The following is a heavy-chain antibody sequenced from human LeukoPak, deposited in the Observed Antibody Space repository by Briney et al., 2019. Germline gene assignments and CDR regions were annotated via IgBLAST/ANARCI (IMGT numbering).Heavy chain of an antibody. V-gene: IGHV3-30*18. CDR2: ISYDGSNR. J-gene: IGHJ4*02. CDR3: AKDSYYYDSSGYYYSDY. D-gene: IGHD3-22*01. Sequence: GRSLRLSCAASGFTFSSYGMHWVRQAPGKGLEWVAVISYDGSNRYYADSVKGRFTISRDNSKNTLYLQMNSLRAEDTAVYYCAKDSYYYDSSGYYYSDYWGREPWSPSPQ. CDR1: GFTFSSYG.